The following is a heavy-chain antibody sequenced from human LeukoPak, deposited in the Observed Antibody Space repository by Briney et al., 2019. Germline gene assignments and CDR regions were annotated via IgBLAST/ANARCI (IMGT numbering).Heavy chain of an antibody. J-gene: IGHJ6*02. Sequence: SSETLSLTCAVYGGSFSGYYWSWIRQPPGKGLEWIGEINHSGSTNYNPSLKSRVTISVDTSKNQFSLKLSSVTAADTAVYYCARGYCSSTSCYPLYYYYGMDVWGQGTTVTVSS. CDR3: ARGYCSSTSCYPLYYYYGMDV. CDR2: INHSGST. V-gene: IGHV4-34*01. D-gene: IGHD2-2*01. CDR1: GGSFSGYY.